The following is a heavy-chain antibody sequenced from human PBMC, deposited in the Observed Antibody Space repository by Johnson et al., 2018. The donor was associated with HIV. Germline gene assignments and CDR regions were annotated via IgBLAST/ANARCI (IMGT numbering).Heavy chain of an antibody. V-gene: IGHV3-30*04. Sequence: VQLVESGGGVVQPGRSLRLSCAASGFTFSSYAMHWVRQAPGKGLEWVAVISYDGSTIYYADSVKGRFTVSRDNAKNSLFLQMNTLRAEDTAVYYCARDGWFGEGAFDIWGQGTMVTVSS. CDR1: GFTFSSYA. D-gene: IGHD3-10*01. J-gene: IGHJ3*02. CDR2: ISYDGSTI. CDR3: ARDGWFGEGAFDI.